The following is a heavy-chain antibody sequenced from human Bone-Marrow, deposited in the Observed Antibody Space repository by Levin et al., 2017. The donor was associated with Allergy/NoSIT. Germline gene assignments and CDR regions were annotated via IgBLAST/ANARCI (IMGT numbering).Heavy chain of an antibody. J-gene: IGHJ4*02. CDR3: ARDTRGWYNY. CDR2: IYSGGST. CDR1: GFTVSSNY. Sequence: LSLTCAASGFTVSSNYMSWVRQAPGKGLEWVSVIYSGGSTYYADSVKGRFTISRDNSKNTLYLQMNSLRAEDTAVYYCARDTRGWYNYWGQGTLVTVSS. D-gene: IGHD6-19*01. V-gene: IGHV3-53*01.